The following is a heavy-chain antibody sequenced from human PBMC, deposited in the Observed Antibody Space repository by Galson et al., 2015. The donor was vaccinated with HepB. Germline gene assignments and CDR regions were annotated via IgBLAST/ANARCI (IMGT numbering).Heavy chain of an antibody. CDR1: GYTFTSYG. CDR2: ISAYNGNT. CDR3: ARAGDDFWSGLYAFDI. Sequence: SVKVSCKASGYTFTSYGISWVRQAPGQGLEWMGWISAYNGNTNYAQKLQGRVTMTTDTSTSTAYMELRSLRSDDTAVYYCARAGDDFWSGLYAFDIWGQGTVVTVSS. D-gene: IGHD3-3*01. V-gene: IGHV1-18*01. J-gene: IGHJ3*02.